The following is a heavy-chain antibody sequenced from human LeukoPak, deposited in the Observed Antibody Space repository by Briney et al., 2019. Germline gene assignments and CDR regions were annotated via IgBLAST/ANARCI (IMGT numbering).Heavy chain of an antibody. D-gene: IGHD3-10*01. J-gene: IGHJ6*03. V-gene: IGHV1-8*01. CDR1: GYTFTSYD. CDR3: ARVYGSGSYYNIYYYYYMDV. Sequence: ASVKVSCKASGYTFTSYDINWVRQATGQGLEWMGLMNPNSGNTGYAQKFQGRVTMTRNTSISTAYMELSSLRSEDTAVYYCARVYGSGSYYNIYYYYYMDVWGKGTTVTVSS. CDR2: MNPNSGNT.